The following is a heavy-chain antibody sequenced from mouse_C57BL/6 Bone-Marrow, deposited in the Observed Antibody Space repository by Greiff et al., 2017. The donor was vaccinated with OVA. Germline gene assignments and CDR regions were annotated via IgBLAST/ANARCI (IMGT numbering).Heavy chain of an antibody. J-gene: IGHJ2*01. CDR3: ARRGITTVEHHYFDY. CDR2: INPNNGGT. CDR1: GYTFTDYY. V-gene: IGHV1-26*01. Sequence: EVQLQQSGPELVKPGASVKISCKASGYTFTDYYMNWVKQSHGKSLEWIGDINPNNGGTSYNQKFKGKATLTVDKSSSTAYMELRSLTSEDSAVYYCARRGITTVEHHYFDYWGQGTTLTVSS. D-gene: IGHD1-1*01.